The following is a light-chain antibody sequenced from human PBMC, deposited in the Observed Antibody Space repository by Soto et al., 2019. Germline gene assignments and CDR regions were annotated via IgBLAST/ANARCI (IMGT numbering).Light chain of an antibody. CDR2: WAS. J-gene: IGKJ4*01. V-gene: IGKV4-1*01. CDR1: QSVLYSSNNKNY. CDR3: QQYYSTPLT. Sequence: DIVMTQSPDSLTVSLGERATINCKSSQSVLYSSNNKNYLAWFQQKPGQPPKLLIYWASTRESGVPDRFSGSGSGLDFTLTISSLQAEDVALYYCQQYYSTPLTFGGGTKVEIK.